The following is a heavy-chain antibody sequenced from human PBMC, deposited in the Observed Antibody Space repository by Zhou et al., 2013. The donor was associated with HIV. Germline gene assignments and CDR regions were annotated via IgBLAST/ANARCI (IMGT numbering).Heavy chain of an antibody. Sequence: QVQLVQSGAEVKKPGSSVKVSCKASGGTFSSYAISWVRQAPGQGLEWMGGVIPIFKTTNNARKFQGRLTITTDESTSTAYMELSGLRSEDTAVYYCASDTEGYCNGTICYWSFDSWGQGTLVAVSS. CDR2: VIPIFKTT. CDR3: ASDTEGYCNGTICYWSFDS. D-gene: IGHD2-2*01. V-gene: IGHV1-69*05. CDR1: GGTFSSYA. J-gene: IGHJ4*02.